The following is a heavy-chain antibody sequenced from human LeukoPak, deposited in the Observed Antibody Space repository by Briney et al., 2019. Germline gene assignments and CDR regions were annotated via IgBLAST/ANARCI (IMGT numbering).Heavy chain of an antibody. D-gene: IGHD1-7*01. Sequence: PGGSLRLSCAASGFIFSNYAMNWVRQAPGKGLEWVSTITSSGDNTYYGDSVKGRFTISRDNSKNTLYLQMNNLRADDTATYYCAKDAMTLENRWNYRSKTDHEYWGQGTLVAASS. V-gene: IGHV3-23*01. J-gene: IGHJ4*02. CDR2: ITSSGDNT. CDR3: AKDAMTLENRWNYRSKTDHEY. CDR1: GFIFSNYA.